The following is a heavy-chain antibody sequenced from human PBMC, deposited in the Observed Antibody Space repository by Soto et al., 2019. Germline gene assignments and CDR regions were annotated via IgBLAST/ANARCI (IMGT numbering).Heavy chain of an antibody. CDR3: ATMYYDTSPAGMDV. J-gene: IGHJ6*02. D-gene: IGHD3-3*01. Sequence: ASVKVSCKASGYTFTAYYLYWVRQAPGHGLEWMGWINPNSGGTNIAQRFQGRVTMTRDTSMTTAYMEVSRLRSDDTAVYYCATMYYDTSPAGMDVWGQGTTVTVSS. CDR1: GYTFTAYY. V-gene: IGHV1-2*02. CDR2: INPNSGGT.